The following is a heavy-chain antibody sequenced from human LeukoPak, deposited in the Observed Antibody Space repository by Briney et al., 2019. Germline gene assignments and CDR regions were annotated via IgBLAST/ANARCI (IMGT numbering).Heavy chain of an antibody. CDR1: GFTFSSNA. CDR2: INEIGGSA. D-gene: IGHD6-19*01. CDR3: ARLGPTSSGWPESFDY. J-gene: IGHJ4*02. V-gene: IGHV3-23*01. Sequence: GGSLRLSCAASGFTFSSNAMSWVRQAPGKGLEWVSAINEIGGSAFYADSVKGRFTISRDNSKNTLYLQMNSLRVEDTAVYYCARLGPTSSGWPESFDYWGQGTLVTVSS.